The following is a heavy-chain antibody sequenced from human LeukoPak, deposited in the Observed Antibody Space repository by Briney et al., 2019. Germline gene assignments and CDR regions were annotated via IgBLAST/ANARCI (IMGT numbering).Heavy chain of an antibody. J-gene: IGHJ5*02. D-gene: IGHD2-2*01. CDR2: ISSSSSYI. V-gene: IGHV3-21*01. CDR1: GFTFSSYS. Sequence: GGSLRLSCAASGFTFSSYSMNWVRQAPGKGLEWVSSISSSSSYIYYAGSVNGRFTISRDNAKNSLYLQMNSLRAEDTAVYYCARDREYCSSTSCHNWFDPWGQGTLVTVSS. CDR3: ARDREYCSSTSCHNWFDP.